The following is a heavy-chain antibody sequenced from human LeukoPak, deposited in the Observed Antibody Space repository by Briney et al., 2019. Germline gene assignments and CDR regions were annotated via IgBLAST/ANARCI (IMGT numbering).Heavy chain of an antibody. CDR2: IKSKTDGGTT. Sequence: PGGSLRLSCAASGFTFSNAWMSWVRQAPGKGLEWVGRIKSKTDGGTTDYAAPVKGRFTISRDDSKNTLYLQMNSLKTEDTAVYYCTTSDHGFGELSFDYWGQGTLVTVSS. V-gene: IGHV3-15*01. CDR3: TTSDHGFGELSFDY. D-gene: IGHD3-10*01. J-gene: IGHJ4*02. CDR1: GFTFSNAW.